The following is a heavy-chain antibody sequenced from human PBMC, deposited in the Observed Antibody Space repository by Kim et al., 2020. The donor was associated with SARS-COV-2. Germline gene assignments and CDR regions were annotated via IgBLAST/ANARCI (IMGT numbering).Heavy chain of an antibody. V-gene: IGHV3-49*04. CDR3: TRGEGGDYDY. J-gene: IGHJ4*02. CDR1: GFTFGDYS. D-gene: IGHD4-17*01. Sequence: GGSLRLSCTASGFTFGDYSLSWVRQAPGKGLEWVGFIRSKGYGGTTEHAASVKGRFTISRDDSKSIAYLQMNSLKTEDTAMYFCTRGEGGDYDYWGQGTLVTVSS. CDR2: IRSKGYGGTT.